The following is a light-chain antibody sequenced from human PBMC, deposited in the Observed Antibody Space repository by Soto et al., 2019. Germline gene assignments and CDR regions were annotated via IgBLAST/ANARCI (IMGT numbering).Light chain of an antibody. Sequence: EVVLTQSPATLSLSLGESATLSCRASQSVSSYLAWYQQKPGQGPRLLIYDASNRATGVSARFSGSGSGTDFTLTISSLETEDFAVYYCHRRSSWPRDSFGQGTKVESK. J-gene: IGKJ1*01. CDR3: HRRSSWPRDS. V-gene: IGKV3-11*01. CDR1: QSVSSY. CDR2: DAS.